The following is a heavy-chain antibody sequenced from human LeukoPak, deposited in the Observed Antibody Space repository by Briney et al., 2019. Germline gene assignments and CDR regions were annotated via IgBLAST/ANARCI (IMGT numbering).Heavy chain of an antibody. CDR3: ARNRVPGRQNDAFDI. CDR2: ISSSGSTI. J-gene: IGHJ3*02. D-gene: IGHD1-14*01. Sequence: PGGSLRLSCAASGFTFSSYEMNWVRQAPGKGLEWVSYISSSGSTIYYADSVKGRFTISRDNSKNTLYLQMNSLRAEDTAVYYCARNRVPGRQNDAFDIWGQGTMVTVSS. V-gene: IGHV3-48*03. CDR1: GFTFSSYE.